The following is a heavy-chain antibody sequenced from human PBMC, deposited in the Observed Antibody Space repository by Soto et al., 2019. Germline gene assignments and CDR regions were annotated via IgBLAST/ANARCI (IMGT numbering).Heavy chain of an antibody. V-gene: IGHV3-23*01. J-gene: IGHJ6*02. CDR3: AKVRGVMPGITFKADPYYYHGMDV. CDR1: GFTFNAYA. CDR2: ISGSGSTT. Sequence: GGSLRLSCAASGFTFNAYAMTWVRQAPGKGLEWVSTISGSGSTTFYADSVKGRFTISRGDFDSTLYLQMNSLRAEDTALYYCAKVRGVMPGITFKADPYYYHGMDVWGPGTPVTVYS. D-gene: IGHD3-16*01.